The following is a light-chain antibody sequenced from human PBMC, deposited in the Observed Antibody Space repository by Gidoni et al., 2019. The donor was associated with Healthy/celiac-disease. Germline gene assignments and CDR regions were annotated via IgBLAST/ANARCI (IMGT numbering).Light chain of an antibody. Sequence: DIVSTQSPGTLSLSPGERATLSCRASQSVSSSYLAWYQQKPGQAPRLLIYGASSRATGIPDRFSGSGSGTDFTLTISRLEPEDFAVYYCQQYGSAPETFGQGTKLEIK. CDR1: QSVSSSY. J-gene: IGKJ2*01. V-gene: IGKV3-20*01. CDR3: QQYGSAPET. CDR2: GAS.